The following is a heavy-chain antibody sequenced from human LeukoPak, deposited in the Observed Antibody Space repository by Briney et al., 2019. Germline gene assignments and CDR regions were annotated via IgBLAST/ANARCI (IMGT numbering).Heavy chain of an antibody. J-gene: IGHJ4*02. Sequence: TGGSLRLSCAASGFTFSSYAMSWVRQAPGKGLEWVSAISGSGGSTYYADSVKGRFTISRDNSKNTLYLQMNSLRAEDTAVYYCAKARFIAVAGGYFDYWGQGTLVTVSS. CDR1: GFTFSSYA. V-gene: IGHV3-23*01. CDR3: AKARFIAVAGGYFDY. CDR2: ISGSGGST. D-gene: IGHD6-19*01.